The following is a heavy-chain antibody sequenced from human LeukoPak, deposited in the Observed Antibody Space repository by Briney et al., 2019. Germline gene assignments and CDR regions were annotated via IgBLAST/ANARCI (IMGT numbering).Heavy chain of an antibody. CDR3: AKDQSDIAAAGGVYY. Sequence: GGSLRLSCAASGFTFSSYAMSWVRQAPGKGLEWVSAISGSGGSTYYADSVKGRFTSRDNSKNTLYLQMNSLRAEDTAVYYCAKDQSDIAAAGGVYYWGQGTLVTVSS. CDR1: GFTFSSYA. CDR2: ISGSGGST. J-gene: IGHJ4*02. V-gene: IGHV3-23*01. D-gene: IGHD6-13*01.